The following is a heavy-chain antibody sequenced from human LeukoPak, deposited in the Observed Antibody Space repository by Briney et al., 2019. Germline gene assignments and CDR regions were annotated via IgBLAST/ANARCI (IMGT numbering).Heavy chain of an antibody. CDR2: ISAYNGNT. J-gene: IGHJ4*02. Sequence: ASVKVSCKASGYTFASYGISWVRQAPGQGLEWMGRISAYNGNTNYAQKLQGRVTMTTDTSTSTAYMELRSLRSEDTAVYYCATLDSGSYGLDYWGQGTLVTVSS. CDR1: GYTFASYG. V-gene: IGHV1-18*01. CDR3: ATLDSGSYGLDY. D-gene: IGHD1-26*01.